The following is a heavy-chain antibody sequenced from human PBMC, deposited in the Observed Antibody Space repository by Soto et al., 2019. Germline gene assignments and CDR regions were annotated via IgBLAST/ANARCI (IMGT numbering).Heavy chain of an antibody. CDR1: GVTFNDYY. Sequence: QVQLVESGGGLVKPGGYLRISCAASGVTFNDYYMSWIRQAPGKGLEWVSYISSSSSYTNYADSVKGRFTISRDNAKNSLYLQMNSLRAEDTAVYYCARVNGYNWADYWGQGTLVTVSS. CDR3: ARVNGYNWADY. D-gene: IGHD5-12*01. V-gene: IGHV3-11*05. CDR2: ISSSSSYT. J-gene: IGHJ4*02.